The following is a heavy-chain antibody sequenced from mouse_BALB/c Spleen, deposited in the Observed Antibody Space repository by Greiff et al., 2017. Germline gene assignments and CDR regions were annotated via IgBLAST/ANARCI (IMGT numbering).Heavy chain of an antibody. J-gene: IGHJ2*01. V-gene: IGHV2-6-2*01. CDR2: IWSDGST. Sequence: QVQLQQSGPDLVAPSQSLSITCTVSGFSLTSYGVHWVRQPPGKGLEWLVVIWSDGSTTYNSALKSRLSISKDNSKSQVFLKMNSLQTDDTAMYYCARHEGYGSSYNFDYWGQGTTLTVSS. D-gene: IGHD1-1*01. CDR3: ARHEGYGSSYNFDY. CDR1: GFSLTSYG.